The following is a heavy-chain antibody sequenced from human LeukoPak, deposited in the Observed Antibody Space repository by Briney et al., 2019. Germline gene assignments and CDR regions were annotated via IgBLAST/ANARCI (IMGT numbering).Heavy chain of an antibody. CDR3: ARNKRYFDWLFWDY. CDR2: IIPIFGTA. CDR1: GGTFSSYA. D-gene: IGHD3-9*01. J-gene: IGHJ4*02. V-gene: IGHV1-69*13. Sequence: SVKVSCKASGGTFSSYAISWVRQAPGQGLEWMGGIIPIFGTANYAQKFQGRVTITADESTSTAYMELSSLRSEDTAVYYCARNKRYFDWLFWDYWGQGTLVPVSS.